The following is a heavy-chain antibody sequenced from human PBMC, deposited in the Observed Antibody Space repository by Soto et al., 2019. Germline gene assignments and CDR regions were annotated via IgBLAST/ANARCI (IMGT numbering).Heavy chain of an antibody. CDR3: ASDSRYSLRLGELSLYYYYYGMDV. V-gene: IGHV3-53*01. Sequence: GGSLRLSCSASGFSISNFGMFWVRQAPGKGLEWVSVIYSGGSTYYADSVKGRFTISRDNSKNTLYLQMNSLRAEDTAVYYCASDSRYSLRLGELSLYYYYYGMDVWGQGTTVTVSS. CDR2: IYSGGST. D-gene: IGHD3-16*02. CDR1: GFSISNFG. J-gene: IGHJ6*02.